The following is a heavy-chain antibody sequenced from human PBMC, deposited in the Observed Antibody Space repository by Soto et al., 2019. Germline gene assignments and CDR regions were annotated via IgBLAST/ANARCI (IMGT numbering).Heavy chain of an antibody. D-gene: IGHD3-16*01. CDR3: ARDAPVALCVPRSIEV. CDR1: VGSISSGDY. J-gene: IGHJ6*02. Sequence: SETLSVTCTVSVGSISSGDYWSWIRRHPGKGLDWIGYIYYSGNTYYNPALKSRVSISLDHSKSQFSLKLDSVTAADTAVYYCARDAPVALCVPRSIEVWVQGNTVT. V-gene: IGHV4-31*03. CDR2: IYYSGNT.